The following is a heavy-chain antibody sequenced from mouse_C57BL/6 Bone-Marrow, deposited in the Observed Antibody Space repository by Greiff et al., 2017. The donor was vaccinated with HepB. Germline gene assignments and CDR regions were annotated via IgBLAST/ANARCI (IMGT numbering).Heavy chain of an antibody. V-gene: IGHV5-6*01. CDR3: SRDRFDYYFDY. D-gene: IGHD2-14*01. CDR2: INTGGTYT. CDR1: GFTFSTSG. J-gene: IGHJ2*01. Sequence: EVMLVESGGDLVRPGGSLKLSCAASGFTFSTSGMSWVRQTPDKRLEWVATINTGGTYTYYADSVRGRFTISKDAAKNTLFLLMSSLRSEDSGRYDCSRDRFDYYFDYWGQGTTLTVSS.